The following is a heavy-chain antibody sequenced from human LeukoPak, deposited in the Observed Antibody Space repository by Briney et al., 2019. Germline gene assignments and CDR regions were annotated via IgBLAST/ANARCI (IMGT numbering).Heavy chain of an antibody. J-gene: IGHJ4*02. Sequence: GGSLRLSCAASGFTSSSYSMNWVRQAPGKGLEWVSSISSSSSYIYYADSVKGRFTISRDNAKNSLYLQMNSLRAEDTAVYYCARDLVEYQPLIGYSGQGTLVTVSS. CDR1: GFTSSSYS. CDR2: ISSSSSYI. V-gene: IGHV3-21*01. CDR3: ARDLVEYQPLIGY. D-gene: IGHD2-2*01.